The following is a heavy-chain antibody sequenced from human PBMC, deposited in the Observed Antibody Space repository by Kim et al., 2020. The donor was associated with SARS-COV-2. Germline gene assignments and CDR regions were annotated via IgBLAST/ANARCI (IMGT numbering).Heavy chain of an antibody. CDR1: GGSISSSSYY. CDR3: ARHTLRYGDYYY. Sequence: SETLSLTCTVSGGSISSSSYYWGWIRQPPGKGLEWIGSIYYSGSTYYNPSLKSRVTISVDTSKNQFSLKLSSVTAADTAVYYCARHTLRYGDYYYWGQGTLVTVSS. CDR2: IYYSGST. V-gene: IGHV4-39*01. D-gene: IGHD4-17*01. J-gene: IGHJ4*02.